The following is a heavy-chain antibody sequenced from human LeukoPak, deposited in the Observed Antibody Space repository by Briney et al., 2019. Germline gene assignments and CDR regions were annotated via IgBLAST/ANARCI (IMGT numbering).Heavy chain of an antibody. CDR1: GFIFSSYG. CDR3: AKGRVRQFDPFDY. Sequence: GGTLGLSCAASGFIFSSYGMSWVRQAPGKGLEWVSFMSGSGDSTYYADSVKGRFTISRDNSKNTLYLQMNSLRAEDTAVYYCAKGRVRQFDPFDYWGQGTLVTVSS. D-gene: IGHD1-1*01. J-gene: IGHJ4*02. CDR2: MSGSGDST. V-gene: IGHV3-23*01.